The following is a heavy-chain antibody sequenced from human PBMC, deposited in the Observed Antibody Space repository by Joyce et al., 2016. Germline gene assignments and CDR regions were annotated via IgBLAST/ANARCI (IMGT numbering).Heavy chain of an antibody. V-gene: IGHV1-69*01. J-gene: IGHJ3*02. CDR2: IIPMFGTA. CDR3: AARIVGAATRAFDI. Sequence: QVQLVQSGAEVKKPGSSVKVSCKASGGTFSSYAFSWVRQAPGQGLEGMGGIIPMFGTANYAQKFQGRVTIIADESTTTADMELSSLRSEDTAVYYCAARIVGAATRAFDIWGQGTMVTVSS. CDR1: GGTFSSYA. D-gene: IGHD1-26*01.